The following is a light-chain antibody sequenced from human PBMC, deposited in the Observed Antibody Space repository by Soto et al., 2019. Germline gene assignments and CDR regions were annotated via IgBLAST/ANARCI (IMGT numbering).Light chain of an antibody. Sequence: QSALTQPASVSGSPGQSITISCTGTSSDVGAYNYVSWYQHHPGKAPKLMIYDVSNRPSGVSNRFSGSKSGNTASLTISGLQAEDEADYYCTSWTTSTTMIFGGGTKVTVL. J-gene: IGLJ2*01. V-gene: IGLV2-14*03. CDR3: TSWTTSTTMI. CDR2: DVS. CDR1: SSDVGAYNY.